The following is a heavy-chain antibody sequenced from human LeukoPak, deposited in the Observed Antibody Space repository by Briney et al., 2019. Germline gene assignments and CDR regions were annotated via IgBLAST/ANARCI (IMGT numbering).Heavy chain of an antibody. CDR1: GFTVSSNY. D-gene: IGHD1-26*01. V-gene: IGHV3-66*04. CDR2: IYSGGST. J-gene: IGHJ6*02. Sequence: GGSLRLSCAASGFTVSSNYMSWVRQAPGKGLEWVSVIYSGGSTYYADSVKGRFTISRDNSKNTLYLQMNSLRAEDTAVYYCARRPYSGSRYYGMDVWGQGTTVTVSS. CDR3: ARRPYSGSRYYGMDV.